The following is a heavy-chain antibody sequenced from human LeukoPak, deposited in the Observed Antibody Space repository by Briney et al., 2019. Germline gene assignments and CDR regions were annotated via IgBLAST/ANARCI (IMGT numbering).Heavy chain of an antibody. V-gene: IGHV3-66*01. D-gene: IGHD2-2*01. CDR1: GFTVSSNY. CDR2: IFSGGST. J-gene: IGHJ4*02. CDR3: ARGDQRSTGYYFGY. Sequence: GGSLRLSCAASGFTVSSNYVSWVRQAPGKGLEWVSVIFSGGSTNYADSVQGRFIISRDNSKNTLYLQMNSLRAEDTAVYYCARGDQRSTGYYFGYWGQGTLVTVSS.